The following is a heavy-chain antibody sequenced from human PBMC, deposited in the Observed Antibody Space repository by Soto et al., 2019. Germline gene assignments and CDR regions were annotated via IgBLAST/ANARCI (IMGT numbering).Heavy chain of an antibody. J-gene: IGHJ4*02. CDR1: GFNFSTYN. D-gene: IGHD2-15*01. CDR2: ISSSSNYI. V-gene: IGHV3-21*01. CDR3: ARDCGGGSCYYY. Sequence: PGGSLRLSCAASGFNFSTYNMNWVRQAPGKGLEWVSCISSSSNYIYYAASVKGRFTISRDNAKNSLYLQMNSLRAEDTAVYYCARDCGGGSCYYYWGQGTLVTVSS.